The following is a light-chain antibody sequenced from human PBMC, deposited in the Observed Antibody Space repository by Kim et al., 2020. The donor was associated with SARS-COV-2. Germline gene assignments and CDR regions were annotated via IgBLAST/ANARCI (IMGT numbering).Light chain of an antibody. CDR2: QDN. CDR3: QTWDSTTVI. Sequence: GPPVQTARITCSGDKLGEKYTSWYQHKSGQSPVVVIYQDNKRPSGMTERFSGSSSGNTATLTISGTQPMDEADYYCQTWDSTTVIFGGGTQLTVL. CDR1: KLGEKY. V-gene: IGLV3-1*01. J-gene: IGLJ2*01.